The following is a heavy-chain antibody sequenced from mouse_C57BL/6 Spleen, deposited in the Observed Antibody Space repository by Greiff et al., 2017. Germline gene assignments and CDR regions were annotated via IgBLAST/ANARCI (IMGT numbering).Heavy chain of an antibody. CDR3: ARREDDYYAMDD. J-gene: IGHJ4*01. V-gene: IGHV1-26*01. CDR2: INPNNGGT. Sequence: EVQLQQSGPELVKPGASVKISCKASGYTFTDYYMNWVKQSHGKSLEWIGDINPNNGGTSYNQKFKGKATLTVDKSSSTAYMELRSLTSEDSAVYYCARREDDYYAMDDWGQGTSVTVSS. CDR1: GYTFTDYY.